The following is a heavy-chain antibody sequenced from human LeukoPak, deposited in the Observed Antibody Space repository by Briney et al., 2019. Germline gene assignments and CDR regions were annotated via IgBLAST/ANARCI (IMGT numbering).Heavy chain of an antibody. J-gene: IGHJ5*02. V-gene: IGHV1-2*02. Sequence: SVKVSCKASGYTFTGYYMHWVRQAPGQGLEWMGWINPNSGGTNYAQKFQGRVTMTRDTSISTAYMELSRLRSDDTAVYYCARDAEGYCSGGSCYNWFDPWGQGTLVTVSS. D-gene: IGHD2-15*01. CDR3: ARDAEGYCSGGSCYNWFDP. CDR1: GYTFTGYY. CDR2: INPNSGGT.